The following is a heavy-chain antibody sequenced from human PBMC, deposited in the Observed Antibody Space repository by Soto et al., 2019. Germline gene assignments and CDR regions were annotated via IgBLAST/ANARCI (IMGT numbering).Heavy chain of an antibody. J-gene: IGHJ3*02. D-gene: IGHD6-6*01. CDR1: GFTFDDYA. CDR3: AKDMVPASSSSSAFDI. V-gene: IGHV3-9*01. Sequence: GGSLRLSCAASGFTFDDYAMHWVRQAPGKGLEWVSGISWNSGSIGYADSVKGRFTISRDNAKNSLYLQMNSLRAEDTALYYCAKDMVPASSSSSAFDIWGQGTMVTVSS. CDR2: ISWNSGSI.